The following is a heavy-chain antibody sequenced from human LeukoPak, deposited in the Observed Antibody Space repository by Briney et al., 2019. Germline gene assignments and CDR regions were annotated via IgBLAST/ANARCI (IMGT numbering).Heavy chain of an antibody. Sequence: GGSLRLSCAASGFTFSSYWMSWVRQAPGKGLEWVANIKQDGSEKYYVDSVKGRFTISRDNAKNSLYLQMNSLRAEDTAVYYCARGDPIYDFWSGGDYWGQGSLVTVSS. J-gene: IGHJ4*02. CDR2: IKQDGSEK. D-gene: IGHD3-3*01. CDR1: GFTFSSYW. CDR3: ARGDPIYDFWSGGDY. V-gene: IGHV3-7*01.